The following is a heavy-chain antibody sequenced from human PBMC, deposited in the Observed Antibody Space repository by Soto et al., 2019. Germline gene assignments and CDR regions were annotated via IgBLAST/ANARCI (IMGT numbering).Heavy chain of an antibody. Sequence: EVQLVESGGGLIQPGGSLRLSCAASGFTVSSSYMSWVRQAPGKGLAWVSIIHSGGDTYYADSVKGRLTVSRDNSQNTLYLQMNSLRAEDTALYYCARDVYGMDVWGQGTTVTVSS. V-gene: IGHV3-53*01. CDR3: ARDVYGMDV. CDR2: IHSGGDT. J-gene: IGHJ6*02. CDR1: GFTVSSSY.